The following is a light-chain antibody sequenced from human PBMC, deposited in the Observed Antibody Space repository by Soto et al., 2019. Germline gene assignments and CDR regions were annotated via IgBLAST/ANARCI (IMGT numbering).Light chain of an antibody. V-gene: IGKV4-1*01. CDR2: WAS. Sequence: DIVMTQSPDSLTVSLGERPTINCKASQPVLRSSNNKNHLAWYQQKPTQSPKMLISWASTRESGVPDRFSGSGSGTEFTITISSLQAEDAAVYYCQQYYDVPVTFGQGTRLEIK. J-gene: IGKJ5*01. CDR3: QQYYDVPVT. CDR1: QPVLRSSNNKNH.